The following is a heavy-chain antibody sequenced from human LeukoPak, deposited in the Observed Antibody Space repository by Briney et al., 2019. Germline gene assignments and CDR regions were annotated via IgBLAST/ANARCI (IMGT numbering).Heavy chain of an antibody. CDR1: GGSISSDDYY. Sequence: PSETLSLTCTVSGGSISSDDYYWSWIRQPLGKGLEWIGFIYYSGSTYYKPSLKSRVTISMDTSKNQFSLRLSSVTAADTAVYYCARCPSPGWFDPWGQGTLVTVSS. CDR2: IYYSGST. J-gene: IGHJ5*02. CDR3: ARCPSPGWFDP. V-gene: IGHV4-30-4*08.